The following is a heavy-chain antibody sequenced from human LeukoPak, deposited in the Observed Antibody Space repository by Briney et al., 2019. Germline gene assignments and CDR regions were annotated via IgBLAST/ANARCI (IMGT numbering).Heavy chain of an antibody. Sequence: SQTLSLTCTVSGGSISSGSYYWSWIRQPAGKGLEWIGRIYTSGSTNYNPSLKSRVTMSVDTSKNQFSLKLSSVTAADTAVYYCARDVSSIAADRSFDIWGQGTMVTVSS. CDR3: ARDVSSIAADRSFDI. J-gene: IGHJ3*02. CDR2: IYTSGST. CDR1: GGSISSGSYY. V-gene: IGHV4-61*02. D-gene: IGHD6-13*01.